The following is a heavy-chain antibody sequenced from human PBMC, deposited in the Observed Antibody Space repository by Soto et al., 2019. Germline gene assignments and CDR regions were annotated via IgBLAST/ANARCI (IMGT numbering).Heavy chain of an antibody. CDR2: TRYTSQWYS. J-gene: IGHJ5*02. Sequence: SQTLSLTCVISGDSVSSKSAAWDWIRQSPSRGFEWLGRTRYTSQWYSEYAVSVRSRITINPDTAKKHFSLQLTSVTPEDAAVYYCVRVDWNDAGSWGQGTLVTVSS. CDR1: GDSVSSKSAA. CDR3: VRVDWNDAGS. D-gene: IGHD1-1*01. V-gene: IGHV6-1*01.